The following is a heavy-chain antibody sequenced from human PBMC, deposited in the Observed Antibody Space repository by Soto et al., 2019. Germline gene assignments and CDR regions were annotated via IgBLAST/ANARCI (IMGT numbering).Heavy chain of an antibody. Sequence: ASVKVSCKASGATFSSYAISWVRPAPGQGLEWMGIINPSGGSTSYAQKFQGRVTMTRDTSTSRVYMELSSLRSEETAVYYCARDLSGSYPRRDWFEPWGQGTLVTVSS. CDR2: INPSGGST. V-gene: IGHV1-46*01. CDR1: GATFSSYA. D-gene: IGHD1-26*01. CDR3: ARDLSGSYPRRDWFEP. J-gene: IGHJ5*02.